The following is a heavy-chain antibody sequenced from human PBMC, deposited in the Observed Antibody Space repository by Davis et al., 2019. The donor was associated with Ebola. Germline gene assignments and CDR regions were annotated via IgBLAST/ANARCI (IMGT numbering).Heavy chain of an antibody. D-gene: IGHD3-10*01. CDR2: ISASGGAT. CDR1: GFLFSSYA. V-gene: IGHV3-23*01. CDR3: AKDLTSYYGSGDFFDY. J-gene: IGHJ4*02. Sequence: PGGSLRLSCVASGFLFSSYAMSWVRQAPGRGLEWASSISASGGATFYADSVKGRIVMSRDNSNDTLYLRMNNLRAEDTAIYYCAKDLTSYYGSGDFFDYWGQGILVTVSS.